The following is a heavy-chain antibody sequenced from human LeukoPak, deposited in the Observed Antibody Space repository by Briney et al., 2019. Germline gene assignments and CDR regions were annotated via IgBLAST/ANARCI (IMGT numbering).Heavy chain of an antibody. CDR1: GGSFSGYY. J-gene: IGHJ6*02. Sequence: SETLSLTCAVYGGSFSGYYWSWIRQPPGKGLEWIGEINHSGSTNYNPSLKSRVTISVDTSENQFSLKLSSVTAADTAVYYCARDRYDSYPMDVWGQGTTVTVSS. D-gene: IGHD3-3*01. V-gene: IGHV4-34*01. CDR2: INHSGST. CDR3: ARDRYDSYPMDV.